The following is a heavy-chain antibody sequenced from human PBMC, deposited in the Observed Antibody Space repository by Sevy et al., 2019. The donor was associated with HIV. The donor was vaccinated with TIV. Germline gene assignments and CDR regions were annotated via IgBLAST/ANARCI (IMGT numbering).Heavy chain of an antibody. CDR3: VKDFGGPTDY. V-gene: IGHV3-74*01. D-gene: IGHD3-16*01. CDR2: MNEDGSVT. J-gene: IGHJ4*02. CDR1: GFTITSYW. Sequence: GGSLRLSCAGSGFTITSYWMHWVRQAPGKGLDWVSRMNEDGSVTNHADSVRGRFTISRDIAKNTLYLQMNSLSVDDTAVYYCVKDFGGPTDYWGQGNVVTVSS.